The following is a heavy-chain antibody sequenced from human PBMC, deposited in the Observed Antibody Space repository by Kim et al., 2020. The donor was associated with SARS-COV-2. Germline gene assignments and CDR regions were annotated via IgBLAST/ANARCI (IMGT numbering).Heavy chain of an antibody. J-gene: IGHJ5*02. V-gene: IGHV1-24*01. Sequence: ASVKVSCKISGYTLTELSMHWVRQAPGKGLEWMGGFDPEDGETIYAQKFQGRVTMTEDTSTDTAYMELSSLRSEDTAVYYCATAAGTTRGGWFDPWGQGTLVTVSS. CDR2: FDPEDGET. CDR1: GYTLTELS. CDR3: ATAAGTTRGGWFDP. D-gene: IGHD1-7*01.